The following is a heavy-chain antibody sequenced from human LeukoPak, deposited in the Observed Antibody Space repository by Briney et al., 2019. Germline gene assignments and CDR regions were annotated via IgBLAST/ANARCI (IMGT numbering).Heavy chain of an antibody. Sequence: VKVSCKASGYTFTGYHMHWVRQAPGQGLEWMGRINPNSGDTNYAQKFQGRVTMTRDTSISTAYMELSRLRSDDTAVYYCARGPYCGGDCYSWYFDLWGRGTLVTVSS. D-gene: IGHD2-21*02. J-gene: IGHJ2*01. V-gene: IGHV1-2*06. CDR2: INPNSGDT. CDR3: ARGPYCGGDCYSWYFDL. CDR1: GYTFTGYH.